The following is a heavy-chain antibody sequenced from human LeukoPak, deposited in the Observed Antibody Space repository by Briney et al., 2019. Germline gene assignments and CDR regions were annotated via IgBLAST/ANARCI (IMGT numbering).Heavy chain of an antibody. CDR2: INHSGST. J-gene: IGHJ1*01. D-gene: IGHD6-19*01. V-gene: IGHV4-34*01. Sequence: SETLSLTCAVYGGSFSGYYWSWIRQPPGKGLEWIGEINHSGSTNYNPSLKSRVTISVDTSKNQFSLKLNSVTAADTAVYYCARGPHQQWLAFLHWGQGTLVTVSS. CDR3: ARGPHQQWLAFLH. CDR1: GGSFSGYY.